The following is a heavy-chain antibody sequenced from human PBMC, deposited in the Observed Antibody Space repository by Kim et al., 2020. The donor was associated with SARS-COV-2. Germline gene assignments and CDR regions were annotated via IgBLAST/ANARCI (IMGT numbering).Heavy chain of an antibody. CDR2: IWYDGSNK. V-gene: IGHV3-33*01. J-gene: IGHJ3*02. D-gene: IGHD3-16*01. CDR3: ARDHGGEAFDI. Sequence: GGSLRLSCAASGFTFSSYGMHWVRQAPGKGLEWVAVIWYDGSNKYYADSVKGRFTISRDNSKNTLYLQMNSLRAEDTAVYYCARDHGGEAFDIWGQGTMVTVSS. CDR1: GFTFSSYG.